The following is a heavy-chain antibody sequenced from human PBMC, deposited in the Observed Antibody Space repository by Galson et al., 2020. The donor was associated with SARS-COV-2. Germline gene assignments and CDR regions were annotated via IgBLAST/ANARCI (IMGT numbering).Heavy chain of an antibody. CDR2: ISRDGSNK. V-gene: IGHV3-30*18. J-gene: IGHJ4*02. CDR1: GFTFSNHG. Sequence: GESLKISCAASGFTFSNHGMHWVRQAPGKGLEWVAIISRDGSNKFYADSLEGRFTISRDDSKSALYLQMNSLRPEDTAIYYCAKESGSYDYDYWGQGTRVTVSS. D-gene: IGHD1-26*01. CDR3: AKESGSYDYDY.